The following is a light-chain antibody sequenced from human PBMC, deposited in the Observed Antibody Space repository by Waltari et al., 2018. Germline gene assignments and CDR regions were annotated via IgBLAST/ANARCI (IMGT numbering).Light chain of an antibody. V-gene: IGKV1-NL1*01. J-gene: IGKJ4*01. CDR1: QGISNS. Sequence: DIQMTQSPSSLSASLGDRVTITCRASQGISNSLAWYQEKPGKAPKLLLYAASSLPLGAPSRFSGSGSGTDYTLTISSLQPEDFATYYCQQYGKTPPTFGGGTKLQIK. CDR3: QQYGKTPPT. CDR2: AAS.